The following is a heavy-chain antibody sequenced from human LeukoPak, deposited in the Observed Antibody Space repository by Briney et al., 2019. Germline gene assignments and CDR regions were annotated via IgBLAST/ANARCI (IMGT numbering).Heavy chain of an antibody. D-gene: IGHD3-10*01. Sequence: GGSLRLSCAASGFSFNTYWMNWVRQAPGKGLEWLSYISSSSSTIYYADSVKGRFTISRDNAKNSLYLQMNSLRDEDTAVYYCARDWTYYGSGSYDYWGQGTLVTVSS. J-gene: IGHJ4*02. CDR2: ISSSSSTI. V-gene: IGHV3-48*02. CDR3: ARDWTYYGSGSYDY. CDR1: GFSFNTYW.